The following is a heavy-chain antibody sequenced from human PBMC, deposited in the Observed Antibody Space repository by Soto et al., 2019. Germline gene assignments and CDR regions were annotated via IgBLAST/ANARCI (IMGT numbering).Heavy chain of an antibody. D-gene: IGHD1-1*01. CDR2: VNPYSGNT. Sequence: QVHLVQSGAEVKKPGASVKVSCKASGYTFTDHDINWVRQAPGQGLEWMGWVNPYSGNTGYPQKFQGRVTMTRDTTITTAYMELSSLRSEDTAIYYCAKIFHLWNGSDYYYAMDVWGQGTTVTVSS. V-gene: IGHV1-8*01. CDR3: AKIFHLWNGSDYYYAMDV. CDR1: GYTFTDHD. J-gene: IGHJ6*02.